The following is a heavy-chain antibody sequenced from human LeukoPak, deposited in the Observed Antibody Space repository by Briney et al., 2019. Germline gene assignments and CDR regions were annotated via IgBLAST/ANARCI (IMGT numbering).Heavy chain of an antibody. V-gene: IGHV4-59*01. Sequence: SETLSLTCTVSGVSLRSYYWSWIRQPPGKGLEWIGYICDAGNTKHNPSLKSRVTISTDTSGNHISLSLSSVTAADTAVYFCAGYNYNFLTGYYGMSPLASALDYWGQGIRVTVSS. D-gene: IGHD3-9*01. CDR3: AGYNYNFLTGYYGMSPLASALDY. CDR2: ICDAGNT. J-gene: IGHJ4*02. CDR1: GVSLRSYY.